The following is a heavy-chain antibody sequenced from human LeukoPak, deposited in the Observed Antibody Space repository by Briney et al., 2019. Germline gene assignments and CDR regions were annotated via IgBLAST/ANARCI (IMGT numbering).Heavy chain of an antibody. CDR1: GFTFSIYG. D-gene: IGHD6-13*01. J-gene: IGHJ5*02. CDR2: MWSDGSNK. Sequence: GGSLRLSCAASGFTFSIYGMHWVRQAPGKGLEWVAVMWSDGSNKYYADSVKGRFTVSRDNSKNTLFLQMNSLRAEDTAVYYCAKERSSSWYNWFDPWGQGTLVTVSS. V-gene: IGHV3-33*06. CDR3: AKERSSSWYNWFDP.